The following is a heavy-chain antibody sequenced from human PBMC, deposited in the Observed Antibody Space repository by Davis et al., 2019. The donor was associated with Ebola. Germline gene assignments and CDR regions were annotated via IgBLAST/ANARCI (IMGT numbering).Heavy chain of an antibody. CDR3: ASDPLVVPAAMPYYYYYYGMDV. Sequence: PGGSLRLSCAVYGGSFSGYYWSWIRQPPGKGLEWIGSIYHSGSTYYNPSLKSRVTISVDTSKNQFSLKLSSVTAADTAVYYCASDPLVVPAAMPYYYYYYGMDVWGQGTTVTVSS. CDR1: GGSFSGYY. CDR2: IYHSGST. D-gene: IGHD2-2*01. J-gene: IGHJ6*02. V-gene: IGHV4-34*01.